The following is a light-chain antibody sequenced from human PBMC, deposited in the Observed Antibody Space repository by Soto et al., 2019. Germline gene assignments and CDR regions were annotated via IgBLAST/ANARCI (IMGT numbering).Light chain of an antibody. CDR2: GNS. J-gene: IGLJ1*01. CDR1: SSNIGAGFH. CDR3: QSYDSSLSGYV. Sequence: QSVLTQPPSVSGAPGQRVTISCTGTSSNIGAGFHVHWYQQHPGTAPKLLIYGNSNRPSGVPDRFSGSKSGTSASLAITGLQAEDEADYYCQSYDSSLSGYVFGTGTKVTVL. V-gene: IGLV1-40*01.